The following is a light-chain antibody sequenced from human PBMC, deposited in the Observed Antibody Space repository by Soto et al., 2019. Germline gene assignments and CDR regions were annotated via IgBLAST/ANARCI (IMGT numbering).Light chain of an antibody. V-gene: IGKV1-39*01. Sequence: DIQMTQSPSTLSASVGDRVTITCRASQSISSWLKWYQRKPGKAPKLLIYNASILQSGVPSRFSGSGSGTDFTLTSSQLQPEDFATYYCYQSYSKSFGQGTKVDIK. CDR1: QSISSW. CDR3: YQSYSKS. CDR2: NAS. J-gene: IGKJ1*01.